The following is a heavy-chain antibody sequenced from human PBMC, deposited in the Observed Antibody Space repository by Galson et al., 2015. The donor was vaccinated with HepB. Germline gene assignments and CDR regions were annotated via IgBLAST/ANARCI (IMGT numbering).Heavy chain of an antibody. CDR1: GFTFSSYA. D-gene: IGHD6-13*01. CDR3: ARDGAGHSSSWYAAAFDI. Sequence: SLRLSCAASGFTFSSYAMHWVRQAPGKGLEWVAVISYDGSNKYYADSVKGRFTISRDNSKNTLYLQMNSLRAEDTAGYYCARDGAGHSSSWYAAAFDIWGQGTMVTVSS. CDR2: ISYDGSNK. V-gene: IGHV3-30*04. J-gene: IGHJ3*02.